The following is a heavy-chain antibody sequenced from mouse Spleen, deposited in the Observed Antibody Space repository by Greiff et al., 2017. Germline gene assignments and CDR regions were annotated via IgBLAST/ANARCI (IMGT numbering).Heavy chain of an antibody. V-gene: IGHV1-42*01. CDR3: ARERGVGTFAY. CDR2: INPSTGGT. J-gene: IGHJ3*01. Sequence: EVQLQQSGPELVKPGASVKISCKASGYSFTGYYMNWVKQSPEKSLEWIGEINPSTGGTTYNQKFKAKATLTVDKSSSTAYMQLKSLTSEDSAVYYCARERGVGTFAYWGQGTLVTVSA. CDR1: GYSFTGYY. D-gene: IGHD4-1*01.